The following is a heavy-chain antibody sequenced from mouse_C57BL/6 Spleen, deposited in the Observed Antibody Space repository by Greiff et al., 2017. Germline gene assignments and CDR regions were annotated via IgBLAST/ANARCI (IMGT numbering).Heavy chain of an antibody. CDR3: ARQDYGSSYRYFDV. CDR2: IDPSDSET. V-gene: IGHV1-52*01. CDR1: GYTFTSYW. J-gene: IGHJ1*03. Sequence: QVQLKQPGAELVRPGSSVKLSCKASGYTFTSYWMHWVKQRPIQGLEWIGNIDPSDSETHYNQKFKDKATLTADKSSSTAYMQLSSLTSEDSAVYYCARQDYGSSYRYFDVWGTGTTVTVSS. D-gene: IGHD1-1*01.